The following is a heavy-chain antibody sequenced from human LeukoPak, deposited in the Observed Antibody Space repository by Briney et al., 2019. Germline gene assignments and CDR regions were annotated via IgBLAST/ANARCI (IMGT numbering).Heavy chain of an antibody. D-gene: IGHD1-26*01. J-gene: IGHJ4*02. CDR3: ARGGIIMGVDY. CDR1: GGSISSYY. Sequence: PSETLSLTCSVSGGSISSYYWNWIRQSPGKGLEWIGYIYYSGSTNYNPSLKSRVTISVDTSKNQFSLKLSSVTAADTAIYYCARGGIIMGVDYWGQGTLVTVSS. V-gene: IGHV4-59*01. CDR2: IYYSGST.